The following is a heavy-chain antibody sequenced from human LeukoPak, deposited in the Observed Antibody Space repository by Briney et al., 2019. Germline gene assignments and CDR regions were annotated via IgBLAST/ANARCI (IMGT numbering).Heavy chain of an antibody. CDR1: GFTFSSYV. V-gene: IGHV3-23*01. J-gene: IGHJ2*01. CDR2: TTGSGATT. Sequence: PGGSLRLSCAASGFTFSSYVMTWVRQAPEEGLEWVTTTTGSGATTDYADSVKGRFTISRDNSKNTLSLQMNSLRAEDTAVYYCARSWYFDLWGRGTLVTVSS. CDR3: ARSWYFDL.